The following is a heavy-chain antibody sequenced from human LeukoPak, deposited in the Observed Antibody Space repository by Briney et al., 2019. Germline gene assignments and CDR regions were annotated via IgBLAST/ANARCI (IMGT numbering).Heavy chain of an antibody. CDR2: ISAYNGNT. V-gene: IGHV1-18*01. J-gene: IGHJ6*02. D-gene: IGHD3-3*01. Sequence: GASVKVSCKASGGTFSSYAISWVRQAPGQGLEWMGWISAYNGNTNYAQKLQGRVTMTTDTSTSTAYMELRSLRSDDTAVYYCARDYGSGITIFGVVISGLAANYYYYGMDVWGQGTTVTVSS. CDR1: GGTFSSYA. CDR3: ARDYGSGITIFGVVISGLAANYYYYGMDV.